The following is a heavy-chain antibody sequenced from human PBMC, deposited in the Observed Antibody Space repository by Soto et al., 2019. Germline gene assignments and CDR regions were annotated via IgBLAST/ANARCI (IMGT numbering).Heavy chain of an antibody. CDR2: ISGSGDST. CDR1: GFTFSFYA. Sequence: GGSRRLSCAASGFTFSFYAMTWVRQAPGKGLEWVSIISGSGDSTLYADSVKGRFTISRDNSKNTLYLQMNSPRVEDTAVYYCAFDFWGQGTLVTVSS. J-gene: IGHJ4*02. CDR3: AFDF. V-gene: IGHV3-23*01.